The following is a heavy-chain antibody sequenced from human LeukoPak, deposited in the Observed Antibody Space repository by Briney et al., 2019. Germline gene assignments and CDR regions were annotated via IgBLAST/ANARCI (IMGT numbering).Heavy chain of an antibody. V-gene: IGHV4-59*08. CDR2: ISYSGGT. D-gene: IGHD2-15*01. CDR3: ARRGEYCSGGSCELDY. Sequence: PSETLSLTCTVSDGSISSDYWTWIRQPAGKGLEWIGYISYSGGTKYNPSLKSRVTISVDTSKNQFFLKLSSVTAADTAVYYCARRGEYCSGGSCELDYWGQGTLVTVSS. CDR1: DGSISSDY. J-gene: IGHJ4*02.